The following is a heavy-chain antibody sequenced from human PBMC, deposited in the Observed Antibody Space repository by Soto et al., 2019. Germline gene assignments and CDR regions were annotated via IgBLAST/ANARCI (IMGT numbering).Heavy chain of an antibody. CDR2: ISGSGGST. D-gene: IGHD3-3*01. Sequence: GSLRLSCAASGFTFSSYAMSWVRQAPGKGLEWVSAISGSGGSTYYADSVKGRFTISRDNSKNTLYLQMNSLRAEDTAVYYCAKADFWSGYYPNWFDPWGQGTLVTVSS. V-gene: IGHV3-23*01. CDR3: AKADFWSGYYPNWFDP. J-gene: IGHJ5*02. CDR1: GFTFSSYA.